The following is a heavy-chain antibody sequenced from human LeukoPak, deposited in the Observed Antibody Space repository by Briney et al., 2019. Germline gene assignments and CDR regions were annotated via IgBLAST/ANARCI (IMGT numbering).Heavy chain of an antibody. CDR1: GFTFSSYA. Sequence: PGRSLRLSCAASGFTFSSYAMHWVRQAPGKGLEWVAVISYDGSNKYYADSVKGRFTISRDNSKNTLYLQMNSLRAEDTAVYYCARDEGSSSWYSYWGQGTLVTVSS. J-gene: IGHJ4*02. V-gene: IGHV3-30-3*01. CDR3: ARDEGSSSWYSY. CDR2: ISYDGSNK. D-gene: IGHD6-13*01.